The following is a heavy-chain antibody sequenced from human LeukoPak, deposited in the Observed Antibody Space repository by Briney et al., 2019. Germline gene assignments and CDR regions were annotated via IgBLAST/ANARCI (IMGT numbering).Heavy chain of an antibody. J-gene: IGHJ4*02. CDR2: INHSGST. CDR1: GGSFSGYY. D-gene: IGHD2-2*01. Sequence: SETLSLTCAVYGGSFSGYYWSWIRQPPGKGLEWIGEINHSGSTNYNPSLKSRVTISVDTSKNQFSLKLSSVTAADTAVYYCARGRYCSSTSCYSYGAIFDYWGQGTLVTVSS. CDR3: ARGRYCSSTSCYSYGAIFDY. V-gene: IGHV4-34*01.